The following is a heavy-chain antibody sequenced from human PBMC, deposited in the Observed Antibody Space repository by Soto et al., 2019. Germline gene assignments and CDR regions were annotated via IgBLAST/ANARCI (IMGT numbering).Heavy chain of an antibody. Sequence: GGSLRLSCAASGFTFSSYSMNWVRQAPGKGLEWVSSISSSSSYIYYADSVKGRFTISRDNAKNSLYLQMNSLRAEDTAVYYCAREARGYSYGNYYYYVMDVWGQGPTVTVSS. CDR2: ISSSSSYI. D-gene: IGHD5-18*01. CDR1: GFTFSSYS. V-gene: IGHV3-21*01. CDR3: AREARGYSYGNYYYYVMDV. J-gene: IGHJ6*02.